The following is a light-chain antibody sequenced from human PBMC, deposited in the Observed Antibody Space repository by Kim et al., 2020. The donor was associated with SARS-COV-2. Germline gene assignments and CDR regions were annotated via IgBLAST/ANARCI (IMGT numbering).Light chain of an antibody. Sequence: SVSPGERVTLSCRASQSVSTNLVGYQQKPGQAPRLLIFGASTRATGIPARFSGSGSGTEFTLTISSLQSEDFAVYYCQQYNNFRTFGQGTKVDIK. CDR2: GAS. V-gene: IGKV3-15*01. CDR3: QQYNNFRT. CDR1: QSVSTN. J-gene: IGKJ1*01.